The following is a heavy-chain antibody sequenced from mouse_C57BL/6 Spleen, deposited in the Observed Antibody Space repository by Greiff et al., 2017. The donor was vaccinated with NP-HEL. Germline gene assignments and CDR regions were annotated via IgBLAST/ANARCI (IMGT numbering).Heavy chain of an antibody. CDR1: GFSLTSYG. D-gene: IGHD2-4*01. Sequence: VMLVESGPGLVQPSQSLSITCTVSGFSLTSYGVHWVRQSPGKGLEWLGVIWSGGSTDYNAAFISRLSISKDNSKSQVFFKMNSLQADDTAIYYCARFYDYEGYFDVWGTGTTVTVSS. V-gene: IGHV2-2*01. J-gene: IGHJ1*03. CDR3: ARFYDYEGYFDV. CDR2: IWSGGST.